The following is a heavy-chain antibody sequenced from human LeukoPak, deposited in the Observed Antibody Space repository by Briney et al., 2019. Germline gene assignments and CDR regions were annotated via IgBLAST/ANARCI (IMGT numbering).Heavy chain of an antibody. CDR3: ARAIWFGELVDY. CDR1: GFTFSSYA. Sequence: GGSLRLSCAASGFTFSSYAMTWVRQAPGRGLEWVSAISGNGGTTYYADSVKGRFTISRDNSKNTLYLQMNSLRAEDTAMYYCARAIWFGELVDYWGQGTLVTVSS. V-gene: IGHV3-23*01. D-gene: IGHD3-10*01. J-gene: IGHJ4*02. CDR2: ISGNGGTT.